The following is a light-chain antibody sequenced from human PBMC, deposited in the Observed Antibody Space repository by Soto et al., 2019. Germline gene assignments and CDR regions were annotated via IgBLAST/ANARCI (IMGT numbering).Light chain of an antibody. CDR1: QSVSRY. Sequence: EIVLTQPPSTLSLSPGERATLSCRASQSVSRYLAWYQQKPGQAPRLLIYDASNRATGIPARFSGSGSGTDFTLTISSLEPEDFAVYYCQQRSNWPPFTFGQGTKVAIK. CDR2: DAS. CDR3: QQRSNWPPFT. V-gene: IGKV3-11*01. J-gene: IGKJ1*01.